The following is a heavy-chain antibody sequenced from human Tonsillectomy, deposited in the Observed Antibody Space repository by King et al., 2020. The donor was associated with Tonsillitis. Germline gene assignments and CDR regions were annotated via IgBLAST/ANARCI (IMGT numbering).Heavy chain of an antibody. V-gene: IGHV3-30*03. CDR2: ISYDGSKT. Sequence: VQLVESGGGVVQPGRSLRLSCAASGFTFRYYGIHGVRQAPGKGLEWGAAISYDGSKTYYADSVKGRFTISRDNSKNTMYLQMSSLTVEDTAVFYCARDADVTTRNCYFDLWGRGTLVTVSS. CDR1: GFTFRYYG. J-gene: IGHJ2*01. D-gene: IGHD4-17*01. CDR3: ARDADVTTRNCYFDL.